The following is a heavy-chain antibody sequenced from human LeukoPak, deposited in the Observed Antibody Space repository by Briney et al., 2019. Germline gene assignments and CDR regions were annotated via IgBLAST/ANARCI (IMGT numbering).Heavy chain of an antibody. Sequence: SETLSLTCAVYGGSFSGYYWSWIRQPPGKGLEWIGEINHSGSTNYNPSLKSRVTISVDTSKNQFSLKLSSVTAADTAVYYCARDFCSSTSCYTPSYYYMDVWGKGTTVTVSS. CDR3: ARDFCSSTSCYTPSYYYMDV. CDR1: GGSFSGYY. D-gene: IGHD2-2*02. CDR2: INHSGST. V-gene: IGHV4-34*01. J-gene: IGHJ6*03.